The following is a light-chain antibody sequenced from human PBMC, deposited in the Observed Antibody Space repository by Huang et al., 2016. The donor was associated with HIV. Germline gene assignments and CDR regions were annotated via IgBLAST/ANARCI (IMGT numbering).Light chain of an antibody. CDR1: QSIGSY. V-gene: IGKV3-11*01. Sequence: ELVLTQSPATLSLSPGEVATLSCRASQSIGSYLAWYQQRPGQAPRLLIYDAAIRATGIPDRFSGRGSGTDFTLTISSLEPEDFAVYYCQQRNNWPPWTFGQGTKVELK. CDR2: DAA. CDR3: QQRNNWPPWT. J-gene: IGKJ1*01.